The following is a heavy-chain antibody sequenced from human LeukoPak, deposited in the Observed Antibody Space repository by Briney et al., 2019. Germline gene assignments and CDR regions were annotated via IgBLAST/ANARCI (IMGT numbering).Heavy chain of an antibody. D-gene: IGHD6-19*01. V-gene: IGHV4-34*01. CDR1: GGSFSGYY. Sequence: SETLSLTCAVYGGSFSGYYWSWIRQPPGKGLEWIGEINHSGSTNYNPSLKSRVTISVDKSKNQFSLKLSSVTAADTAVYYCARDPRAVPNAFDIWGQGTMVTVSS. CDR3: ARDPRAVPNAFDI. J-gene: IGHJ3*02. CDR2: INHSGST.